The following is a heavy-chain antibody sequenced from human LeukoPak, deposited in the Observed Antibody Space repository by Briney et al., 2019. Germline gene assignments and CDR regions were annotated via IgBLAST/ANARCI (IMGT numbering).Heavy chain of an antibody. CDR1: GYTFTGYY. CDR3: ARGPYYYGSGSYYLGPNFDY. Sequence: VSVKVSCKASGYTFTGYYMHWVRQAPGQGLEWMGWINPNSGGTNYAQKFQGRVTMTRDTSISTAYMELSRLRSDDTAVYYCARGPYYYGSGSYYLGPNFDYWGQGTLVTDSS. J-gene: IGHJ4*02. D-gene: IGHD3-10*01. CDR2: INPNSGGT. V-gene: IGHV1-2*02.